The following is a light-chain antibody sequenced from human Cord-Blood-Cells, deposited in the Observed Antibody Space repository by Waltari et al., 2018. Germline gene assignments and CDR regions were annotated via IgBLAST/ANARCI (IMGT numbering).Light chain of an antibody. CDR1: QSVSSSY. J-gene: IGKJ1*01. V-gene: IGKV3-20*01. CDR2: GAS. CDR3: HQYGSSQGT. Sequence: EIVLTQYPGTLSLSPGERATLSCRASQSVSSSYLAWYQQKPGQAPRLLTHGASSRATGIPDRFSGNGSGTDFTLTISRLEPEDFAVYYCHQYGSSQGTFGQGTKVEIK.